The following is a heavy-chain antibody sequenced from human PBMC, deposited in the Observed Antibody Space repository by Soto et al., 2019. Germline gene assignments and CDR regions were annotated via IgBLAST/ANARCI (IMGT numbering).Heavy chain of an antibody. CDR1: GLTFNSYC. Sequence: GAPVEVSSQASGLTFNSYCISWVRQAPGQGLEWMGWISAYNGNTNYAQKLQGRVTMTTDTSTSTAYMELRSLRSDDTAVYYCARDSSSWNRWFDPWGQGTLVTVSS. CDR2: ISAYNGNT. V-gene: IGHV1-18*01. J-gene: IGHJ5*02. CDR3: ARDSSSWNRWFDP. D-gene: IGHD6-13*01.